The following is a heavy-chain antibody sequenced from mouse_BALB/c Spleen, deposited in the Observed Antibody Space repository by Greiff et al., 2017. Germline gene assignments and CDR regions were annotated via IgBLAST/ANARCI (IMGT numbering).Heavy chain of an antibody. CDR3: ARRGTYYRYEGYAMDY. D-gene: IGHD2-14*01. V-gene: IGHV5-6-3*01. J-gene: IGHJ4*01. CDR1: GFTFSSYG. Sequence: EVNVVESGGGLVQPGGSLKLSCAASGFTFSSYGMSWVRQTPDKRLELVATINSNGGSTYYPDSVKGRFTISRDNAKNTLYLQMSSLKSEDTAMYYCARRGTYYRYEGYAMDYWGQGTSVTVSS. CDR2: INSNGGST.